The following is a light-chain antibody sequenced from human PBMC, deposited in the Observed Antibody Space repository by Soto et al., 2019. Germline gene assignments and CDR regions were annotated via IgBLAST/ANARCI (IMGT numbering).Light chain of an antibody. CDR1: QSVSSSY. CDR3: QQRSNRPLT. J-gene: IGKJ5*01. CDR2: GAS. Sequence: EIVLTQCPGTLSFSPWERSTLSFMASQSVSSSYLAWYQQKPGQAPRLLIYGASSRATGIPDRFSGSGSGTDFTLTISRLEPEDFAVYYCQQRSNRPLTFGQGTRRRL. V-gene: IGKV3D-20*02.